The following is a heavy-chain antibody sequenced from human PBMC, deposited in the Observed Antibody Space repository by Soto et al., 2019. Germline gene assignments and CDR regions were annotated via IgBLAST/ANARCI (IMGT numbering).Heavy chain of an antibody. V-gene: IGHV5-10-1*01. CDR1: GYSFTSYW. CDR3: ARLVDQYQLDRAAAGSFDY. Sequence: PGESLKISCKGSGYSFTSYWISWVRQMPGKGPEWMGRIDPSDSYTNYSPSFQGHVTISADKSISTAYLQWSSLKASDTAMYYCARLVDQYQLDRAAAGSFDYWGQGTLVTVSS. CDR2: IDPSDSYT. D-gene: IGHD6-13*01. J-gene: IGHJ4*02.